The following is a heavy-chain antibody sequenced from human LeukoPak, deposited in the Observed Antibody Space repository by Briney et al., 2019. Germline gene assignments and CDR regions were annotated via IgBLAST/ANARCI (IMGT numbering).Heavy chain of an antibody. CDR2: IYYSGST. CDR1: GGSISPYY. V-gene: IGHV4-59*01. D-gene: IGHD5-12*01. CDR3: ARVYSGYDKNYYYGMDV. Sequence: PAETLSLICTVSGGSISPYYWSWIRQSPGKGLEWIGYIYYSGSTNRNPSLKSRVTISVDTSKNQFALKLSSMTAADTAVYYCARVYSGYDKNYYYGMDVWGKGTTVTVSS. J-gene: IGHJ6*04.